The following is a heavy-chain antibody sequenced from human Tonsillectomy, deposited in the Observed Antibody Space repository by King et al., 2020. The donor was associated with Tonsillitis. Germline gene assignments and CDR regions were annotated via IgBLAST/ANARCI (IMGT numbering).Heavy chain of an antibody. J-gene: IGHJ4*02. CDR3: ARGYRYGYLDY. CDR1: GYTFTSYY. CDR2: INPSVVST. Sequence: VQLVESGAEVKKPGASVKVSCKTSGYTFTSYYMHWVRQAPGQGLEWMGIINPSVVSTTYALKFQGRVTMTRDTSTSTVYMELTSLRSEDTTVYYCARGYRYGYLDYWGQGALVTVSS. D-gene: IGHD5-18*01. V-gene: IGHV1-46*03.